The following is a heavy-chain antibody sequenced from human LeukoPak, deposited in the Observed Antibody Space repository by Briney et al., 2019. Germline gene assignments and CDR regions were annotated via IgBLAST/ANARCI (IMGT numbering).Heavy chain of an antibody. CDR1: GGSISSRSHY. CDR2: IYYSGST. CDR3: ARRIDLAGSTFDY. D-gene: IGHD3-9*01. Sequence: SETLSLTRTVYGGSISSRSHYWCWIRQPPGKGLEWLGSIYYSGSTSYNSSLKRRVTISVDTSKDQFSLKLSAVTAADTAVYYCARRIDLAGSTFDYWGQGALVTVSS. V-gene: IGHV4-39*01. J-gene: IGHJ4*02.